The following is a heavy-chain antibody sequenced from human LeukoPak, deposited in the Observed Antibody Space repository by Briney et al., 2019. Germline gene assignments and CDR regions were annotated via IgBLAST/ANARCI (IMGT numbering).Heavy chain of an antibody. CDR3: ARIMGRGYCSSTSCRGDWFDP. J-gene: IGHJ5*02. Sequence: PSETLSLTCAVSGYSISSGYYWGWIRQPPGKGLEWIGEIYHSGSTNYNPSLKSRVTISVDKSKNQFSLKMSSVTAADTAVYYCARIMGRGYCSSTSCRGDWFDPWGQGTLVTVSS. CDR1: GYSISSGYY. D-gene: IGHD2-2*01. V-gene: IGHV4-38-2*01. CDR2: IYHSGST.